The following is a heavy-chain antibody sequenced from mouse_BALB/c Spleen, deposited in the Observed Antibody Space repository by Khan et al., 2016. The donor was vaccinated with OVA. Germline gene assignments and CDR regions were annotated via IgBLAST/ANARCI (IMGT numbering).Heavy chain of an antibody. CDR3: ARRGSGYSNDVRFDY. J-gene: IGHJ3*01. CDR1: GFSLTNYG. Sequence: VKLEESGPGLVAPSQSLSITCTVSGFSLTNYGVHWVRQPPGKGLEWLGVIWAGGSTNYISALMSRLIISKDSSKNQVFLKMNSLKTDDTAMYYCARRGSGYSNDVRFDYWGQGTLVIVSA. V-gene: IGHV2-9*02. CDR2: IWAGGST. D-gene: IGHD2-12*01.